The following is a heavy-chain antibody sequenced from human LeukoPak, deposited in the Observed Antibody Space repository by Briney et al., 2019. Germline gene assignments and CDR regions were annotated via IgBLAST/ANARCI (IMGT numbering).Heavy chain of an antibody. V-gene: IGHV4-61*02. Sequence: SETLSLTCTVSGGSISSGSYYWSWIRQPAGKGLEWFGRVSTSGNTMYSPSLKSRVTISIDPSRDQFSLNLNSVTAADTAVYFCARAIVVPYYFDSWGQGTLLTVSS. CDR1: GGSISSGSYY. CDR3: ARAIVVPYYFDS. J-gene: IGHJ4*02. CDR2: VSTSGNT. D-gene: IGHD2-15*01.